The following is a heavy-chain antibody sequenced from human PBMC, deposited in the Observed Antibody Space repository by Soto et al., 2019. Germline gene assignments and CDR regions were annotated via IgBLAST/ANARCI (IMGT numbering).Heavy chain of an antibody. Sequence: SETLSLTCTVSGGSISSGGYYWSWIRQHPGKGLEWIGYIYYSGSTYYNPSLKSRVTISVDTSKNQFSLKLSSVTAADTAVYYCAKVSSWYSYYYYYGMDVWGQGTTVTVSS. J-gene: IGHJ6*02. CDR3: AKVSSWYSYYYYYGMDV. CDR1: GGSISSGGYY. D-gene: IGHD6-13*01. V-gene: IGHV4-31*03. CDR2: IYYSGST.